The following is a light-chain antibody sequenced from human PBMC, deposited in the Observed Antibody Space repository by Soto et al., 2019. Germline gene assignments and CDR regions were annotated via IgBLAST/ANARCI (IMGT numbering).Light chain of an antibody. CDR2: GAS. V-gene: IGKV3-20*01. CDR1: QSVSSGY. J-gene: IGKJ2*01. Sequence: EIVLTQSPGTLSLSQGERATLSCRASQSVSSGYLAWYQQKPGQAPRLLIYGASSRATGIPDRFSGSGSGTDFTLTISRLEPEYFAVYYCQQYGSSPHTFGQGTKLEIK. CDR3: QQYGSSPHT.